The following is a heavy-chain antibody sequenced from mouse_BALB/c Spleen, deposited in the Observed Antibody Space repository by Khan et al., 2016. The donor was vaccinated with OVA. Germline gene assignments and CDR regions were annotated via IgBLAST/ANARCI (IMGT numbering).Heavy chain of an antibody. CDR3: ARTYYSYDRYFDG. Sequence: QIQLVQSGPELKKPGETVKISCKASGFTFTNYGMNWVKQAPGKGLRWMGWINTYTGEPTYADDFKGRFAFSLEPSASPAYLQINNLKNEDMATYFCARTYYSYDRYFDGWGAGTTVTVSS. D-gene: IGHD2-12*01. CDR1: GFTFTNYG. V-gene: IGHV9-1*02. J-gene: IGHJ1*01. CDR2: INTYTGEP.